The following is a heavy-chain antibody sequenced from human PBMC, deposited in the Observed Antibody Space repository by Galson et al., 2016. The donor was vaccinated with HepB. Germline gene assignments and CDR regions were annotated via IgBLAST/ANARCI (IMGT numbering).Heavy chain of an antibody. J-gene: IGHJ4*02. CDR3: ARDRTSGYETTLDY. V-gene: IGHV3-53*01. Sequence: SLRLSCAASGFIVSSNYMHWVRQAPGKGLEWVSIIYSSGFTGYADSVKGRFTISRDKSKNTLYLQMNSLRAEDTAVYYCARDRTSGYETTLDYWGQGTLVTVSS. CDR1: GFIVSSNY. CDR2: IYSSGFT. D-gene: IGHD5-12*01.